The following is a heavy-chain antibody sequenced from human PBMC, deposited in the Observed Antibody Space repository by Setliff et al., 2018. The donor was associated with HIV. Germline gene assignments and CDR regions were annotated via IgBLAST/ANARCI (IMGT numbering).Heavy chain of an antibody. J-gene: IGHJ4*02. D-gene: IGHD2-2*01. V-gene: IGHV3-7*03. CDR3: ARAGGRGPGAHFGS. Sequence: GGSLRLSCVASAASGFTFSDAWMSWVRQAPGKGLEWVANMKPDGGEINYVDSVRGRFIISRDNAKNSLYLQMDSLRSEDTAVYYCARAGGRGPGAHFGSWGQGTLVTVS. CDR2: MKPDGGEI. CDR1: GFTFSDAW.